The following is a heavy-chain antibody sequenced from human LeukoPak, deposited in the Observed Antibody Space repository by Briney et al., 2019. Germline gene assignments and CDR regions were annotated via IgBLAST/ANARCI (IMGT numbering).Heavy chain of an antibody. J-gene: IGHJ5*02. Sequence: NPSETLSLTCTVSGSISGYYWSWIRQPPGKGLEWIGYIYYSGSTNYNPSLKSRVTISVDTSKNQFSLKLSSVTAADTAVYYCARVVAEHGNNWFDPWGQGTLVTVSS. V-gene: IGHV4-59*01. D-gene: IGHD5-12*01. CDR1: GSISGYY. CDR3: ARVVAEHGNNWFDP. CDR2: IYYSGST.